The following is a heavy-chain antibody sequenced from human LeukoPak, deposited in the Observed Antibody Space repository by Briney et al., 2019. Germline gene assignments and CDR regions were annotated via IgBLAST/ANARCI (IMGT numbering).Heavy chain of an antibody. CDR2: IKPDSGGT. V-gene: IGHV1-2*02. Sequence: ASVTVSCKAAGYTFTGYYMHWVRQPPGQGLGWMGRIKPDSGGTNYAQKFQGRATMTRDTFISTAYMELSRLRSDDTAVYYCARDQYYDSKGWFVPWGQGTLVTVSS. CDR1: GYTFTGYY. CDR3: ARDQYYDSKGWFVP. D-gene: IGHD3-22*01. J-gene: IGHJ5*02.